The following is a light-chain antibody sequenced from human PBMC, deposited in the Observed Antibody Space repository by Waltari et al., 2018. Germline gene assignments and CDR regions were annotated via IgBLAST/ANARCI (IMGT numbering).Light chain of an antibody. CDR3: AAWDDSLSGPV. Sequence: QSVLTQPPSASGTPGQRVTISCSGSSSNLGSNYVYWYQQLPGTAPKLLIYRINQRPSGVPDRFSGSNSGTSASLAISGLRSDDEADYFCAAWDDSLSGPVFGGGSKLTVL. CDR1: SSNLGSNY. V-gene: IGLV1-47*01. J-gene: IGLJ3*02. CDR2: RIN.